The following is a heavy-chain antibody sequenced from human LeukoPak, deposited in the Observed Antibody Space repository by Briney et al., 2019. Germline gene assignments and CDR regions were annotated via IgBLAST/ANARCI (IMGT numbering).Heavy chain of an antibody. D-gene: IGHD5-12*01. CDR3: ARGPGGYDIGNFDY. J-gene: IGHJ4*02. Sequence: GGSLRLSCAASGFTFSSYSMNWVRQAPGKGLEWVPSISSSSSYIYYADSVKGRFTISRDNAKNSLYLQMNSLRAEDTAVYYCARGPGGYDIGNFDYWGQGTLVTVSS. CDR1: GFTFSSYS. V-gene: IGHV3-21*01. CDR2: ISSSSSYI.